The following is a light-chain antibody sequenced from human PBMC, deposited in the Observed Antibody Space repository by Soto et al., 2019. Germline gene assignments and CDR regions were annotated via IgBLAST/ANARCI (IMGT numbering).Light chain of an antibody. J-gene: IGKJ3*01. CDR1: QSVGSF. CDR2: GAS. CDR3: QHRSNWLGT. V-gene: IGKV3-11*01. Sequence: EIVLTQSPATLSFSPGERATLSCRASQSVGSFLAWYQQKSAQRPRLLFYGASNRAAGIQPRCSGSGFGTDFTLTTSSLEPEGFAAYYCQHRSNWLGTFGPGTKV.